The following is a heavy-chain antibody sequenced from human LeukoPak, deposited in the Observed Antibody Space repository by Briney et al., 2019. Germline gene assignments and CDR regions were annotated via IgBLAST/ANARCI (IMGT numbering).Heavy chain of an antibody. CDR1: GFTVSSNY. J-gene: IGHJ4*02. D-gene: IGHD3-22*01. CDR3: AKAYGGDSSKNAIDY. Sequence: GGSLRLSCAASGFTVSSNYMSWVRQAPGKGLEWVSAISGSGGSTYYADSVKGRFTISRDNSKNTLYLQMNSLRAEDTAVYYCAKAYGGDSSKNAIDYWGQGTLVTVSS. V-gene: IGHV3-23*01. CDR2: ISGSGGST.